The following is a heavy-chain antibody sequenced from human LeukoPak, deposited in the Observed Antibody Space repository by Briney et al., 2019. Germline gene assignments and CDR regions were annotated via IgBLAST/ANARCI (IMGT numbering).Heavy chain of an antibody. CDR2: IYYSGST. Sequence: PSETLSLTCTVSGGSISSGDYYWGWIRQPPGKGLEWIGYIYYSGSTYYNPSLKSRVTISVDTSKNQFSLKLSSVTAADTAVYYCARAATTVTTDWFDPWGQGTLVTVSS. D-gene: IGHD4-11*01. J-gene: IGHJ5*02. V-gene: IGHV4-30-4*01. CDR3: ARAATTVTTDWFDP. CDR1: GGSISSGDYY.